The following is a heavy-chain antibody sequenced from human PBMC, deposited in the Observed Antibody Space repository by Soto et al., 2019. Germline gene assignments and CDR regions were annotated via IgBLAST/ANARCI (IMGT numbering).Heavy chain of an antibody. CDR2: IKSITDGGTT. V-gene: IGHV3-15*01. CDR3: TTDSADIVVVPATFGMDV. CDR1: GITFSNAW. Sequence: PGGSPRLSCAASGITFSNAWMTWVRQAPGKGLEWVGRIKSITDGGTTDYAATVKGRFTISRDDSKDTLYLQMNNLRTEDTAVYHCTTDSADIVVVPATFGMDVWGQGTTVTVSS. D-gene: IGHD2-2*01. J-gene: IGHJ6*02.